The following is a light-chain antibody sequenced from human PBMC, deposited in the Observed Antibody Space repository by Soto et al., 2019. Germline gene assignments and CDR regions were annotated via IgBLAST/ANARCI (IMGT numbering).Light chain of an antibody. V-gene: IGLV2-8*01. CDR2: EVT. CDR3: SSYAGSGVYVV. Sequence: QSVLTQPPSASGSPGQSVTISCTGSSNDVGPYNYVSWYQHHPGKAPKLIIYEVTRRPSGVPDRFSGSKSGNTASLTVSGLQAEDEAHYYCSSYAGSGVYVVFGGGTKPTVL. J-gene: IGLJ2*01. CDR1: SNDVGPYNY.